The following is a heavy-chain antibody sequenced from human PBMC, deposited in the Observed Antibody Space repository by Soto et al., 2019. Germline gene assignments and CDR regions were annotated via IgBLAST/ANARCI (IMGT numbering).Heavy chain of an antibody. J-gene: IGHJ4*02. D-gene: IGHD6-13*01. Sequence: GSLTLSCSASQFTFSRSALSESREPPDKKLEAVSTISGSGGRTKYADSGKGRFTISRDNSRNKLHLQMNSLRVEDTAVYYCAKTLLSTSWYGLHDYVSQGTLVTVSS. V-gene: IGHV3-23*01. CDR2: ISGSGGRT. CDR1: QFTFSRSA. CDR3: AKTLLSTSWYGLHDY.